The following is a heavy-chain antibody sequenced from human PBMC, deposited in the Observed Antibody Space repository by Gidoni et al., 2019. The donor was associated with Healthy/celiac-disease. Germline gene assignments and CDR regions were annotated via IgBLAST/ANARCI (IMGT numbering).Heavy chain of an antibody. V-gene: IGHV3-21*01. Sequence: EVQLVEPGGGLVKPGGSLRLYCAASGFPFSTDSMNWVRQAPGKGREWVSSISSSSSYIYYADSVKGRFTISRDNAKNSLYLQMNSLRAEDTAVYYCARQDMDVGAFDIWGQGTMVTVSS. D-gene: IGHD1-26*01. J-gene: IGHJ3*02. CDR1: GFPFSTDS. CDR3: ARQDMDVGAFDI. CDR2: ISSSSSYI.